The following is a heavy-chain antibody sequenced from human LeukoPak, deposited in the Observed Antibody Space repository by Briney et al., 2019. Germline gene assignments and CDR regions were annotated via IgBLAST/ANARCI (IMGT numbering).Heavy chain of an antibody. J-gene: IGHJ4*02. D-gene: IGHD5-24*01. CDR1: GGSISSYY. CDR3: ARDGGSGAYNF. CDR2: IYYSGST. V-gene: IGHV4-59*01. Sequence: TSETLSLTCTVSGGSISSYYWNWIRQPPGKGLEWIGYIYYSGSTNYNPSLKSRVTISVDTPKNQFSLKLSSVTAADTAVYYCARDGGSGAYNFWGQGTLVTVSS.